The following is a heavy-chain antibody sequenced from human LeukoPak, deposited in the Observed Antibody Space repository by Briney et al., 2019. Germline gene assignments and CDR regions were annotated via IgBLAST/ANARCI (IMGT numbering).Heavy chain of an antibody. CDR3: ARDSGYCSGGSCYSSYYYGMDV. J-gene: IGHJ6*02. CDR1: GFTFSSYW. CDR2: IKQDGSEK. Sequence: GGSLRLSCAASGFTFSSYWMSWVREAPGKGLEWVANIKQDGSEKYHVDSVKGRFTISRDNAKNSLYLQMNSVRAEDTAVYYCARDSGYCSGGSCYSSYYYGMDVWGQGTTVTVSS. V-gene: IGHV3-7*01. D-gene: IGHD2-15*01.